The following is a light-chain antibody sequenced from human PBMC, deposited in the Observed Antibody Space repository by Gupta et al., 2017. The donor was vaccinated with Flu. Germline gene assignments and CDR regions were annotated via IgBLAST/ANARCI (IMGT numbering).Light chain of an antibody. Sequence: EIVLTQSPATLSLSPGERSTLSCRASQSVSSYLAWYQQKPGQAPRLLIYDASNRATGITARFSGSGYGTELTLTISSREQEAFAVYYSQQRSNWPPFTFGPGTKVDIK. J-gene: IGKJ3*01. CDR3: QQRSNWPPFT. CDR1: QSVSSY. V-gene: IGKV3-11*01. CDR2: DAS.